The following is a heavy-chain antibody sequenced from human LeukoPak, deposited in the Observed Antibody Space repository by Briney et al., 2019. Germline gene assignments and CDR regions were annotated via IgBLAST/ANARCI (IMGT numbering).Heavy chain of an antibody. J-gene: IGHJ4*02. V-gene: IGHV3-7*01. D-gene: IGHD6-19*01. CDR2: IKPDGSAQ. Sequence: GSLRLSCLGSGFTFSYFWVTWVRQASGKGLERVANIKPDGSAQYYADSVRGRFTISRDSAKNSVFLQMNWLRAEDTAVYHCARPYGMGWSGLEHWGRGTLVTVSS. CDR3: ARPYGMGWSGLEH. CDR1: GFTFSYFW.